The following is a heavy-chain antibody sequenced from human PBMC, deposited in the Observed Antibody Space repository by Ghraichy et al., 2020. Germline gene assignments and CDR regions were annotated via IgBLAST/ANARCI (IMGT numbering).Heavy chain of an antibody. CDR1: GFLFSTYA. J-gene: IGHJ4*02. Sequence: GGSLRLSCAASGFLFSTYAIHWVRQAPGKGLEWVAVISYDGSNQYYADSVKGQFTISRDNSKNTVYLQMNSLRVDDTAMYYCARDQGGGGNLYFDFWGQGTLVTVSS. V-gene: IGHV3-30*04. CDR2: ISYDGSNQ. D-gene: IGHD2-15*01. CDR3: ARDQGGGGNLYFDF.